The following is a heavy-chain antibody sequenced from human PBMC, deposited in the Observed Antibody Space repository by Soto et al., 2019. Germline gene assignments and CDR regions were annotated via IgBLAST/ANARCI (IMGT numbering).Heavy chain of an antibody. V-gene: IGHV4-59*01. D-gene: IGHD6-13*01. Sequence: QVQLQESGPGLVKPSETLSLTCTISGGSIGSYYWSWIRQPPGKGLEWIGNIYHSGSTNYNPSLKSRVTISVDTSKNQFALKLNSVTGADTGVYYCARSGAAGAGRNWFDPWGQGTLVTVSS. J-gene: IGHJ5*02. CDR1: GGSIGSYY. CDR3: ARSGAAGAGRNWFDP. CDR2: IYHSGST.